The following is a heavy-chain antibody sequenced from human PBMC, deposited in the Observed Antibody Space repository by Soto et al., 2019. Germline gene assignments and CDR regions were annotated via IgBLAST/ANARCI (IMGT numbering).Heavy chain of an antibody. Sequence: EVQLAESGGGMVQPGGSLRLSCVASGFTFSSYDMHWVRQAPGKGLEYVSSISSNGGTTYYGNSVKGRFTISRDNSKNTLYLQMGSLRDEDMAVYYCVRRVSGNYDYWGQGTLVTFSS. CDR2: ISSNGGTT. V-gene: IGHV3-64*01. J-gene: IGHJ4*02. D-gene: IGHD1-7*01. CDR3: VRRVSGNYDY. CDR1: GFTFSSYD.